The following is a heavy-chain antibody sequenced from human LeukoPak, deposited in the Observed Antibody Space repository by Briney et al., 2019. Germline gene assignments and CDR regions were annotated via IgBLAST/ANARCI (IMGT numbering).Heavy chain of an antibody. D-gene: IGHD3-9*01. CDR3: ARRFRGYDILPGYYYYYYMDV. V-gene: IGHV4-34*01. CDR1: GGSFSGYY. Sequence: SSETLSLTCAVYGGSFSGYYWSWIRQPPGKGLEWIGEINHSGSTNYNPSLKSRVTISVDTSKNQFSLKLSSVTAADTAVYYCARRFRGYDILPGYYYYYYMDVWGKGTTVTISS. CDR2: INHSGST. J-gene: IGHJ6*03.